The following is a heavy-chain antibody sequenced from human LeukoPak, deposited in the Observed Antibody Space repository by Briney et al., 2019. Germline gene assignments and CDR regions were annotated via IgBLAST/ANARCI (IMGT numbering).Heavy chain of an antibody. CDR3: AELGITMIGGV. Sequence: GGSLRLSCAASGFTFSSYEMNWVRQAPGKGLEWVSYISSSGSTIYYADSVKGRFTISRDNAKNSLYLQMNILRAEDTAVYYCAELGITMIGGVWGKGTTVTISS. CDR1: GFTFSSYE. CDR2: ISSSGSTI. V-gene: IGHV3-48*03. J-gene: IGHJ6*04. D-gene: IGHD3-10*02.